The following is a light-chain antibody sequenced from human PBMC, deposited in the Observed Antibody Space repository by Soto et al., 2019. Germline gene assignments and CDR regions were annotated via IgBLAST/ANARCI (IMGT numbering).Light chain of an antibody. Sequence: EVLIRQSPATLSVSPGEGATLTCRASQGIGDTLAWYQHKPGQTPRLIIYDTSTRATGVPTRFSGSRSGAEFTLTINSLQSEDFAFYYCQHYGSSHPITFGQGTRLEIK. V-gene: IGKV3-15*01. CDR2: DTS. CDR3: QHYGSSHPIT. CDR1: QGIGDT. J-gene: IGKJ5*01.